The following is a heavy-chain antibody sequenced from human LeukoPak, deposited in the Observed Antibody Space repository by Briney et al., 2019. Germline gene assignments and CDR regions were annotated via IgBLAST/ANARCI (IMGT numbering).Heavy chain of an antibody. V-gene: IGHV4-39*01. CDR2: IYYSGST. D-gene: IGHD3-10*01. CDR1: GVSLSSKSYY. J-gene: IGHJ6*03. CDR3: TRHLVYAYGVPNYYYMDV. Sequence: SETLSLTCTVSGVSLSSKSYYWGWIRQPPGKGLEWIGTIYYSGSTHYNPSLMSRVTISVHTSRNQFSLELNSMTAADTPVYYCTRHLVYAYGVPNYYYMDVWGKGATVTVSS.